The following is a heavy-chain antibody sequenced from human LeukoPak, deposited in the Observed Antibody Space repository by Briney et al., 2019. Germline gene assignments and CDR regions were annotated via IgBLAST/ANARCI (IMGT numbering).Heavy chain of an antibody. D-gene: IGHD4-17*01. J-gene: IGHJ5*02. CDR2: TYHSGST. CDR3: ARGNDYGVSVGVRFDP. Sequence: PSETLSLTSADPGGSISSGGYSWSWIRQPPGKGLGWIGYTYHSGSTNYNPSLNSRVTISVVRTKNQYSLKLSSVTAANTAVYYCARGNDYGVSVGVRFDPWGQGTLVTVSS. V-gene: IGHV4-30-2*01. CDR1: GGSISSGGYS.